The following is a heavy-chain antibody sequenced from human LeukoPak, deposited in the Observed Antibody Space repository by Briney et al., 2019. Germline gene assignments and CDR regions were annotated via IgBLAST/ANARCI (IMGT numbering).Heavy chain of an antibody. CDR3: AREGGYSYGYGNDY. V-gene: IGHV1-3*01. CDR2: INAGNGNT. J-gene: IGHJ4*02. Sequence: GASVKVSCKASGYTSTSYAMHWVRQAPGQRLEWMGWINAGNGNTKYSLKFQGRVTITRDTSASTAYMELSSLRSEDTAVYYCAREGGYSYGYGNDYWGQRTLVTVSS. CDR1: GYTSTSYA. D-gene: IGHD5-18*01.